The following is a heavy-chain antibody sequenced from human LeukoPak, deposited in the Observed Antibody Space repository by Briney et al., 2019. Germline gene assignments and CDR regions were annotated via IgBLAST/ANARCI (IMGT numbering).Heavy chain of an antibody. J-gene: IGHJ6*03. Sequence: ASVTVSFKSSGYTFTSYDINWVRQATGQGLAWMGWMNPNSGNTGYAQKFQGRVTMTKNTSITTAYMDLSSLTSEDTAVYYCARALSWTTESYYYMDVWGKGTTVTVSS. V-gene: IGHV1-8*01. D-gene: IGHD3/OR15-3a*01. CDR1: GYTFTSYD. CDR2: MNPNSGNT. CDR3: ARALSWTTESYYYMDV.